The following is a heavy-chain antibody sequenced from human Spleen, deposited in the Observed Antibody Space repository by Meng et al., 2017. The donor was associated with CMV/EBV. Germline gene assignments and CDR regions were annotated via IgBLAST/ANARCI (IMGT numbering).Heavy chain of an antibody. CDR3: ARAPSYCGSISCRSYYYYGLDV. J-gene: IGHJ6*02. CDR1: GFTFSSYA. V-gene: IGHV3-48*04. CDR2: ISSIGSTI. Sequence: GGSLRLSCAATGFTFSSYAMSWVRQAPGKGLEWVSYISSIGSTIYYADSVKGRFTISRDNAKNSLYLQMSSLRAEDTAVYYCARAPSYCGSISCRSYYYYGLDVWGQGTTVTVSS. D-gene: IGHD2-2*01.